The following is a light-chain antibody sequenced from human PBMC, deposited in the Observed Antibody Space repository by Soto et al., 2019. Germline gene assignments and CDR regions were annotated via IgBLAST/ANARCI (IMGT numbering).Light chain of an antibody. Sequence: QSVLTQPPSVSGAPGRGVTIPATGGSSNIGAGYDVHWYQQLPGTAPKLLIYGNSNRPSGVPDRFSGSKSGTSASLAITGLQAEDEADYYCQSYDSSLSGVVFGGGTKLTVL. CDR2: GNS. V-gene: IGLV1-40*01. J-gene: IGLJ2*01. CDR1: SSNIGAGYD. CDR3: QSYDSSLSGVV.